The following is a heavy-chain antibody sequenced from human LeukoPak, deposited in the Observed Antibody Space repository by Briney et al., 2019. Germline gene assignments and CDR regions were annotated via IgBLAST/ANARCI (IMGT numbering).Heavy chain of an antibody. J-gene: IGHJ4*02. CDR1: GFTFSNYW. CDR3: ARDKSYGDSEDY. V-gene: IGHV3-7*05. D-gene: IGHD4-17*01. Sequence: PGGSLRLSCAASGFTFSNYWMSWVRQAPGKGLEWVGNIKQDGSEKYFVDSVKGRFTISRDNAKNSLYLQMNSLRVEDTAMYYCARDKSYGDSEDYWGQGTLVTVSS. CDR2: IKQDGSEK.